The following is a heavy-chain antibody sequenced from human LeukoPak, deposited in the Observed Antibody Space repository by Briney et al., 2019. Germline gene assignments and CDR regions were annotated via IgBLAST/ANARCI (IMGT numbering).Heavy chain of an antibody. Sequence: PGESLRLSCAASGFTFSSYMMTWVRQAPGKGLEWVANIKPDGGEKFYVDSVRGRFTISRDNAKNSLYLQMNSLRAGDTAVYYCANSVHWGQGTLVTVSS. V-gene: IGHV3-7*01. J-gene: IGHJ4*02. CDR1: GFTFSSYM. D-gene: IGHD5/OR15-5a*01. CDR2: IKPDGGEK. CDR3: ANSVH.